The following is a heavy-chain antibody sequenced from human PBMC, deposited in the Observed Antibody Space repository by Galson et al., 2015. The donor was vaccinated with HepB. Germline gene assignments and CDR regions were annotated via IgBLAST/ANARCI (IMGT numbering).Heavy chain of an antibody. V-gene: IGHV3-30*18. D-gene: IGHD3-22*01. J-gene: IGHJ4*02. CDR2: ISYDGSDK. CDR3: AKDPPYDSSGYPFYYFDY. CDR1: GFTFSSYG. Sequence: SLRLSCAASGFTFSSYGMHWVRQAPGKGLEWVAVISYDGSDKYYADSVKGRFTISRDNSKNTLYLQMNSLRAEDTAVYYCAKDPPYDSSGYPFYYFDYWGQGTLVTVSS.